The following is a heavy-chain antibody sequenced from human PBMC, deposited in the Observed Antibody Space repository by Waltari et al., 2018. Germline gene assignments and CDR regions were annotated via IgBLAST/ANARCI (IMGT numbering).Heavy chain of an antibody. J-gene: IGHJ3*02. V-gene: IGHV4-39*07. D-gene: IGHD3-10*01. CDR1: GGSISSSSYY. CDR3: ARDVTKTRWFRDPSGAFDI. Sequence: QLQLQESGPGLVKPSETLSLTCTVSGGSISSSSYYWGWIRQPPGKGLEWIGSIYYSWSTYYNPSLKSRVTIAVDTAKNQFSLKLSSVTAADTAVYYCARDVTKTRWFRDPSGAFDIWGQGTMVTVSS. CDR2: IYYSWST.